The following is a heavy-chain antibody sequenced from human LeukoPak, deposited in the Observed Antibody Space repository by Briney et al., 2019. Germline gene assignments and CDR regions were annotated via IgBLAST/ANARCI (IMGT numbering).Heavy chain of an antibody. Sequence: ASVKVSCKASGGTFSSYAISWVRQAPGQGLEWMGWINPNSGGTNYAQKFQGRVTMTRDTSISTAYMELSRLRSDDTAVYYCASQYASDDAFDIWGQGTMVTVSS. CDR2: INPNSGGT. J-gene: IGHJ3*02. CDR1: GGTFSSYA. V-gene: IGHV1-2*02. CDR3: ASQYASDDAFDI. D-gene: IGHD2-8*01.